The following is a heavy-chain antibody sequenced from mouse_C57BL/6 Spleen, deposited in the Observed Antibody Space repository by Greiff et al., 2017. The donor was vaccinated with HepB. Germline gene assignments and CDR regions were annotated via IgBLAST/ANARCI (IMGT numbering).Heavy chain of an antibody. CDR3: ARGDYDGTAMDY. CDR2: ISSGSSTI. V-gene: IGHV5-17*01. CDR1: GFTFSDYG. J-gene: IGHJ4*01. D-gene: IGHD2-4*01. Sequence: EVKVVESGGGLVKPGGSLKLSCAASGFTFSDYGMHWVRQAPEKGLEWVAYISSGSSTIYYADTVKGRFTISRDNAKNTLFLQMTSLRSEDTAMYYCARGDYDGTAMDYWGQGTSVTVSS.